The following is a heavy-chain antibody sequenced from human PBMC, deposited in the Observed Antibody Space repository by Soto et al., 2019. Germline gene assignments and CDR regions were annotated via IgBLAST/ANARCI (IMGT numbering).Heavy chain of an antibody. V-gene: IGHV1-18*01. J-gene: IGHJ4*02. Sequence: QVQLVQSGAEVKKPGASVKVSCKASGYTFTNFGISWVRQAPGQGREWMGWISAYNGNTNYSQNFQGRVTMTTDTSTSTAYMELRSLRSDDTAFYYCARGATPIDYWGQGSLISVSS. CDR1: GYTFTNFG. CDR2: ISAYNGNT. CDR3: ARGATPIDY. D-gene: IGHD2-15*01.